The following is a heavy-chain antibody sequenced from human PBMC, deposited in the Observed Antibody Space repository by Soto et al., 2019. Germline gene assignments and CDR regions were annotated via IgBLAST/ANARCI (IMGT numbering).Heavy chain of an antibody. CDR2: IDVLNGA. CDR1: GYTFANYW. V-gene: IGHV3-23*05. J-gene: IGHJ4*02. D-gene: IGHD2-15*01. CDR3: SDWRAGGPVNLDH. Sequence: PGESLKISCESSGYTFANYWIAWVRQAPGKGLECISTIDVLNGAWYSDSVRGRLAISRDVSRNTVYLQMGSLRVEDTDIYFCSDWRAGGPVNLDHWGPGTVVTVSS.